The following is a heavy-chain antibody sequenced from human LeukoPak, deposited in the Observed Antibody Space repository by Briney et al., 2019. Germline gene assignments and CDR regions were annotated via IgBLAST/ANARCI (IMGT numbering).Heavy chain of an antibody. J-gene: IGHJ4*02. CDR1: GFTFSSYW. Sequence: GGSLRLSCAASGFTFSSYWMHWVRQAPGKGLVWVSRINSDGSSTNYADSVKGRFTISRDNAKNTLYLQMNSLRAEDTAVYYRARTYYYDTSGYNYPFDYWGQGTLVTVSS. CDR2: INSDGSST. V-gene: IGHV3-74*01. CDR3: ARTYYYDTSGYNYPFDY. D-gene: IGHD3-22*01.